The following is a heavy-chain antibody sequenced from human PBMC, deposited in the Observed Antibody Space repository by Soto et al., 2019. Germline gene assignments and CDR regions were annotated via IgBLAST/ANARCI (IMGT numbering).Heavy chain of an antibody. D-gene: IGHD3-10*01. J-gene: IGHJ4*02. Sequence: PGGSLRLSCVASGCTFSSYAIHWVRQAPGEGLEWVADISYEGSQKHYADSVKGRFTLSRDNSKNTLYLQLNSLIPADTAVYYCAKEGVTTLDYWGKGTRV. CDR3: AKEGVTTLDY. CDR1: GCTFSSYA. CDR2: ISYEGSQK. V-gene: IGHV3-30*18.